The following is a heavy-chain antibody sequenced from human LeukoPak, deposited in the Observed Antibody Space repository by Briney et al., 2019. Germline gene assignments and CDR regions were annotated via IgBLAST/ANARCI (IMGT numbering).Heavy chain of an antibody. CDR3: AKSTIFGVVIWNYFDY. J-gene: IGHJ4*02. Sequence: SVKVSCKASGGTFSSYAISWVRQAPGQGLEWMGGIIPIFGTANYAQKFQGRVTITADESTSTAYMELSSLRSEDTAVYYCAKSTIFGVVIWNYFDYWGQGTLVTVSS. V-gene: IGHV1-69*13. CDR2: IIPIFGTA. CDR1: GGTFSSYA. D-gene: IGHD3-3*01.